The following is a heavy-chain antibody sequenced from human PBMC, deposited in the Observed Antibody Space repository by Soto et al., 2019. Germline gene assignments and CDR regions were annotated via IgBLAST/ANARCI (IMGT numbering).Heavy chain of an antibody. Sequence: QVQVVQSGPEVKKPGASVKVSCKASGYTLTDYDMHWVRQAPGQGLEWMGWINPNNGGPKSAQKFQDRVTMISDTYIRTAYLDLSSLTSDDTALYYCARAGVAESGSGDYAMDVWGQGTTVIVSS. CDR1: GYTLTDYD. CDR2: INPNNGGP. J-gene: IGHJ6*02. CDR3: ARAGVAESGSGDYAMDV. D-gene: IGHD6-13*01. V-gene: IGHV1-2*02.